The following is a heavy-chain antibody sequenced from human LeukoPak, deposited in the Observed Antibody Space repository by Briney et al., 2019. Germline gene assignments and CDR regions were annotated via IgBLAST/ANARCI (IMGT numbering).Heavy chain of an antibody. Sequence: SQTLSLTCTVSGGSISSGGYYRSWIPQHPGKGLEWIGYIYYSGSTYYNPSLKSRVTISVDTSKNQFSLKLSSVTAADTAVYYCARDRPYYYDSSGYHDAFDIWGQGTMVTVSS. D-gene: IGHD3-22*01. CDR2: IYYSGST. J-gene: IGHJ3*02. CDR1: GGSISSGGYY. V-gene: IGHV4-31*03. CDR3: ARDRPYYYDSSGYHDAFDI.